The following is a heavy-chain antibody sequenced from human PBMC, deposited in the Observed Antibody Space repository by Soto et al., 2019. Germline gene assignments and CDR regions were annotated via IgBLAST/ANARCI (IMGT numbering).Heavy chain of an antibody. Sequence: EVQLVESGGGLVQPGGSLRLSCAASGFAFSTYWMHWVRQAPGKGLLWVSRIKFDGSSTYYGDSVKGRFTISRDDANNTLFMQMNFRRVDDTAVYYCPIGAKNIYAIDVWRQGTTVTVYS. CDR3: PIGAKNIYAIDV. J-gene: IGHJ6*01. V-gene: IGHV3-74*01. CDR2: IKFDGSST. CDR1: GFAFSTYW.